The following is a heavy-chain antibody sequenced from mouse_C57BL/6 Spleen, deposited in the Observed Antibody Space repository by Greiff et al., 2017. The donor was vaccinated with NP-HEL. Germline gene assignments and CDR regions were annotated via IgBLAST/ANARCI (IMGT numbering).Heavy chain of an antibody. D-gene: IGHD1-1*01. V-gene: IGHV1-81*01. J-gene: IGHJ1*03. Sequence: VQLQQSGAELARPGASVKLSCKASGYTFTSYGISWVKQRTGQGLEWIGEIYPRSGNTYYNEKFKGKATLTADKSSSTAYMELRSLTSEDSAVYFCARGEDYYGSSPYWYFDVWGTGTTVTVSS. CDR1: GYTFTSYG. CDR3: ARGEDYYGSSPYWYFDV. CDR2: IYPRSGNT.